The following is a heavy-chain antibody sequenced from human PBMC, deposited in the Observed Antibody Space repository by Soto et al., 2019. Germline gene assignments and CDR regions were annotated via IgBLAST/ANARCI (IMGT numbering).Heavy chain of an antibody. CDR3: VRGTMTTTAPVY. V-gene: IGHV4-4*07. J-gene: IGHJ4*02. CDR1: GDSISSYR. CDR2: IFSSGST. D-gene: IGHD1-1*01. Sequence: QVQLQESGPGLVKPSETLSLTCSVSGDSISSYRWSWIRQPAGKGLEWIGRIFSSGSTNYNPSLKRRVSMSVDTSKNQFSRRLTSVTAADTAVYYCVRGTMTTTAPVYGGQGTLVTVSS.